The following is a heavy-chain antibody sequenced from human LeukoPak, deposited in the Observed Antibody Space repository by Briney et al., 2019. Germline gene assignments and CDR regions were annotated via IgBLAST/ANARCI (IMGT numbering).Heavy chain of an antibody. CDR2: IMPGGHI. D-gene: IGHD4-17*01. CDR3: ARGNSATTTSDF. Sequence: GGSLRLSCRASGFSVDSVFMNWVRQPPGKGLEWVSFIMPGGHIDYTDSVKGRFTISRDSFKNTLSLQMNSLRVDDSAVYYCARGNSATTTSDFWGQGTLVTVSS. V-gene: IGHV3-66*01. J-gene: IGHJ4*02. CDR1: GFSVDSVF.